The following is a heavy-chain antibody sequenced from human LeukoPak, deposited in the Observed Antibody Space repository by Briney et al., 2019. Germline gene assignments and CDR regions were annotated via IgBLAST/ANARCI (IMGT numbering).Heavy chain of an antibody. Sequence: AQTLSLTCTVSGGSISSGVYYWRWIRQPPGKGLEWIGYIYYSGSTYYNPSLKSRVTVSVDTFKNQFSLKLRFVTASDCGVCCCARVVAATIFDYWGQGTLVTVSS. CDR3: ARVVAATIFDY. V-gene: IGHV4-30-4*01. D-gene: IGHD2-15*01. CDR2: IYYSGST. J-gene: IGHJ4*02. CDR1: GGSISSGVYY.